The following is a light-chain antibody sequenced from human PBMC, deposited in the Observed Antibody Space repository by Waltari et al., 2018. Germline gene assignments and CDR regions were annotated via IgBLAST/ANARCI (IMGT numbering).Light chain of an antibody. CDR2: GAS. Sequence: RSSQRLTKTYLAWYQQKPVQAPRLLIYGASSRAAGIPDRFSGSGSGTDFTLTISRLEPEDFAVYYCQQYGSSVLYTFGQGTKLEIK. CDR3: QQYGSSVLYT. V-gene: IGKV3-20*01. CDR1: QRLTKTY. J-gene: IGKJ2*01.